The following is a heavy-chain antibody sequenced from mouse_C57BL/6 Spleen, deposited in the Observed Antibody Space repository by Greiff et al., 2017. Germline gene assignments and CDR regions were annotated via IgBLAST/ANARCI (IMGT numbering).Heavy chain of an antibody. D-gene: IGHD4-1*01. CDR3: ARMEANWDYFDY. CDR2: IDPSDSYT. Sequence: QVQLQQPGAELVRPGTSVKLSCKASGYTFTSYWMHWVKQRPGQGLEWIGVIDPSDSYTNYNQKFKGKATLTVDTSSSTAYMQLSSLTSEDSAVYYCARMEANWDYFDYWGQGTTLTVSS. V-gene: IGHV1-59*01. J-gene: IGHJ2*01. CDR1: GYTFTSYW.